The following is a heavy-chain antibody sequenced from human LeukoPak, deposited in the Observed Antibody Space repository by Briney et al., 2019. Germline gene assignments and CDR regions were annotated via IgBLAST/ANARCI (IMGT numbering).Heavy chain of an antibody. V-gene: IGHV3-30-3*01. CDR2: LSYDGSNK. D-gene: IGHD1-26*01. CDR1: GFTFSSYA. Sequence: PGGSLRLSCAASGFTFSSYAMHWVRQAPGKGLEWVAVLSYDGSNKYYADSVKGRFTISRDNSKNTLYLQMNSLRAEDTAVYYCARPRNEEWELPSYYFDYWGQGTLVTVSS. CDR3: ARPRNEEWELPSYYFDY. J-gene: IGHJ4*02.